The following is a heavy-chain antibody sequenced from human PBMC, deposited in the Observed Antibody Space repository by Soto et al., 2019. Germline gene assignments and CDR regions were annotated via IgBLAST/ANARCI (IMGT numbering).Heavy chain of an antibody. CDR1: GGSISSGDYY. V-gene: IGHV4-31*03. J-gene: IGHJ4*02. D-gene: IGHD6-13*01. CDR3: AREGRLAAAGRFDY. Sequence: QVQLQESGPGLVKPSQTLSLTCTVSGGSISSGDYYWTWIRQVPGKGLEWIGYIYYSGSTYYNPSLKSRVAMSVDTSKNQFSLKLSSVTAADTAIYYCAREGRLAAAGRFDYWGQGTLVTVSS. CDR2: IYYSGST.